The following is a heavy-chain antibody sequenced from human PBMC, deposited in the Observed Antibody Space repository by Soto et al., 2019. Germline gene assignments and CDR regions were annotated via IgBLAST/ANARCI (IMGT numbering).Heavy chain of an antibody. CDR1: GGTFSSYA. CDR3: ARGVYGDFLDY. Sequence: GASVKVSCKASGGTFSSYAISWVRQAPGQGLEWMGGITPIFGTANYAQKFQGRVTITADESTSTAYMELSSLRSEDTAVYYCARGVYGDFLDYWGQGTLVTVSS. D-gene: IGHD4-17*01. J-gene: IGHJ4*02. CDR2: ITPIFGTA. V-gene: IGHV1-69*13.